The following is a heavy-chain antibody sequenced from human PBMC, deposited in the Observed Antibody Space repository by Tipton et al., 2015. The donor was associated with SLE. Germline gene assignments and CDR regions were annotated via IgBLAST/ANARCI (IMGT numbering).Heavy chain of an antibody. CDR3: ARDMYCTGGVCFYYYGMDV. CDR2: IKQDGSEK. J-gene: IGHJ6*02. V-gene: IGHV3-7*01. D-gene: IGHD2-8*02. CDR1: GFTFSSYT. Sequence: SLRLSCAASGFTFSSYTMHWVRQAPGKGLEWVANIKQDGSEKYYVDSVKGRFTISRDNAKNSLYLQMNSLRAEDTAVYYCARDMYCTGGVCFYYYGMDVWGQGTTVTVSS.